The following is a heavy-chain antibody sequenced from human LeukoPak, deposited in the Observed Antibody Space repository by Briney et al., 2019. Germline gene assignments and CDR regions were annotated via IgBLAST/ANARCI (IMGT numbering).Heavy chain of an antibody. CDR1: GFTFNNYA. Sequence: PGGSLRPSCAASGFTFNNYALSWVRQAPGKGLEWVSTIGTSINNTYYADSVKGRFTISRDNSNHTLSLQMSSLRAEDTAIYYCARDQAFDWFYYYYGMDVWGLGTTVIVSS. CDR3: ARDQAFDWFYYYYGMDV. V-gene: IGHV3-23*01. J-gene: IGHJ6*02. D-gene: IGHD3-9*01. CDR2: IGTSINNT.